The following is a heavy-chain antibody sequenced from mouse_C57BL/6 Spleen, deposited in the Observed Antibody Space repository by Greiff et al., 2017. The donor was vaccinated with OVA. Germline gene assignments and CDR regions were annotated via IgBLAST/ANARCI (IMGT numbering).Heavy chain of an antibody. Sequence: QVQLKESGAELVRPGASVTLSCKASGYTFTDYEMHWVKQTPVHGLEWIGAIDPETGGTAYNQKFKGKAILTADKSSSTAYMELRSLTSEDSAVYYCTRDYYGSPYYFDYWGQGTTLTVSS. CDR3: TRDYYGSPYYFDY. J-gene: IGHJ2*01. D-gene: IGHD1-1*01. CDR2: IDPETGGT. CDR1: GYTFTDYE. V-gene: IGHV1-15*01.